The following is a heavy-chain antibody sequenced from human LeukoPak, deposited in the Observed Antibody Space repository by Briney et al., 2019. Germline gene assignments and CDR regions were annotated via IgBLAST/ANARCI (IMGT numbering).Heavy chain of an antibody. D-gene: IGHD1-14*01. CDR3: ARGTLNIPGEHGAFDY. V-gene: IGHV3-21*01. CDR2: ISSSSSYI. CDR1: GFTFSSFS. J-gene: IGHJ4*02. Sequence: GGSLRLSCAASGFTFSSFSMNWVRQAPGKGLEWVSSISSSSSYIYYADSVKGRFTISRDNAKNSLYLQMNSLRAEDTAVYYCARGTLNIPGEHGAFDYWGQGTLVTVSS.